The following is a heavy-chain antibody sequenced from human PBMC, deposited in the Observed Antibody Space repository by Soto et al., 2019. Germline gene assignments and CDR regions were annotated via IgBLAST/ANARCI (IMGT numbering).Heavy chain of an antibody. Sequence: GGSLRLSCAASGFTFSSYAMSWVRQAPGKGLEWVSAISGSGGSTYYADSVKGRFTISRDNSKNTLYLQMNSLRAEDTAVYYCAKGVVGYCSGGSCRYYFDYWGQGTLVTVSS. CDR2: ISGSGGST. CDR3: AKGVVGYCSGGSCRYYFDY. V-gene: IGHV3-23*01. CDR1: GFTFSSYA. J-gene: IGHJ4*02. D-gene: IGHD2-15*01.